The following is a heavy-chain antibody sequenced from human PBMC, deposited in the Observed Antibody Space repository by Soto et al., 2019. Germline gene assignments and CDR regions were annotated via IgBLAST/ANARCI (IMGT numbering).Heavy chain of an antibody. V-gene: IGHV4-59*01. CDR1: GASISNYY. CDR2: IHDSEGT. Sequence: SETLSLTCTVPGASISNYYWSWIRQPPGKGLEWIGYIHDSEGTKYNPSLQSRVTMSVDTSKGQFSLKLGAVTAADTAVYYCARGGGRYNWNHGFDYWGQGALVTVSS. CDR3: ARGGGRYNWNHGFDY. D-gene: IGHD1-20*01. J-gene: IGHJ4*02.